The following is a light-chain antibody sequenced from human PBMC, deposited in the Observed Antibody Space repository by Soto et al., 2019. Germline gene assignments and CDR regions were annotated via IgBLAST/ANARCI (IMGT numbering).Light chain of an antibody. CDR2: DND. Sequence: QSALTQPPSVSAAPGQKVTISCSGSSSNIGKNSVLWYQQFPGTAPKLLIYDNDQRPSGIPDRFSGSKSGTSATLGITGLQTGDEADYYCGTWDSSLSAGVFGGGTKVTVL. V-gene: IGLV1-51*01. CDR3: GTWDSSLSAGV. CDR1: SSNIGKNS. J-gene: IGLJ2*01.